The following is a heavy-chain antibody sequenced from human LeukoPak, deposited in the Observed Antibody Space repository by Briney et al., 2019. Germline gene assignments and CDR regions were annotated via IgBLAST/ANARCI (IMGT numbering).Heavy chain of an antibody. CDR1: GFTFSSYA. Sequence: PGGSLRLSCAASGFTFSSYAMSWVRQAPGKGLGWVSAISGSGGSTYYADSVKGRFTISRDNSKNTLYLQMNSLRAEDTAVYYCAKDQFEGYDWDAFDIWGQGTMVTVSS. J-gene: IGHJ3*02. D-gene: IGHD1-1*01. V-gene: IGHV3-23*01. CDR2: ISGSGGST. CDR3: AKDQFEGYDWDAFDI.